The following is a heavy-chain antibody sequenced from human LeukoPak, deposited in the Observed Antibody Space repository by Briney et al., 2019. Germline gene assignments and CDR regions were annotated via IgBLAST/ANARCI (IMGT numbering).Heavy chain of an antibody. CDR1: GFTFSSYA. CDR2: ISSNGGST. J-gene: IGHJ4*02. Sequence: GGSLRLSCAASGFTFSSYAMHWVRQAPGKGLEYVSGISSNGGSTFYANSVKGRFTISRDNSKNTLYLQMNSLRAEDTAVYYCARAAAGTFSSRFGFDYWGQGTLVTVSS. V-gene: IGHV3-64*01. CDR3: ARAAAGTFSSRFGFDY. D-gene: IGHD6-13*01.